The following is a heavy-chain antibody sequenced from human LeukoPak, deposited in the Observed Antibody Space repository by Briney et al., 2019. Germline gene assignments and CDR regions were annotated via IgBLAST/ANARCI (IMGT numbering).Heavy chain of an antibody. CDR1: GFTFSSYA. V-gene: IGHV3-23*01. CDR3: AKGSVQYSSSWYYFDY. D-gene: IGHD6-13*01. Sequence: GGSLRLSCAASGFTFSSYAMSWVRQAPGKGLEWVSAISGSGGSTCYADSVKGRFTISRDNSKNTLYLQMNSLRAEDTAVYYCAKGSVQYSSSWYYFDYWGQGTLVTVSS. CDR2: ISGSGGST. J-gene: IGHJ4*02.